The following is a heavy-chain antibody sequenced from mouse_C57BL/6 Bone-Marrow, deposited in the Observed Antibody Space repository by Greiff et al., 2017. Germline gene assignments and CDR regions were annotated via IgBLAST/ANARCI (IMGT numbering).Heavy chain of an antibody. Sequence: DVKLVESGGDLVKPGGSLKLSCAASGFTFSSYGMSWVRQTPDKRLEWVATISSGGSYTYYPDSVKGRFTISIDNAKNTLYLQMSSLKSEDTAMYYCAIHLESVYYYAMDYWGQGTSVTVSS. CDR3: AIHLESVYYYAMDY. V-gene: IGHV5-6*02. J-gene: IGHJ4*01. CDR1: GFTFSSYG. CDR2: ISSGGSYT.